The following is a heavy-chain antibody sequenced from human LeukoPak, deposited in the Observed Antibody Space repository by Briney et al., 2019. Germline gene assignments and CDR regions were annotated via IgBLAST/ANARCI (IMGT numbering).Heavy chain of an antibody. CDR2: IYWNDDK. CDR3: AHTRIAACYFDY. J-gene: IGHJ4*02. Sequence: SGPTLVNPTQTLALTCTFSGFSLSTSGVGVGWIRQPPGKALEWLALIYWNDDKRYSPSLKSRLTITKDTSKNQVVLTMTNMDPVDTATYYCAHTRIAACYFDYWGQGTLVTVSS. V-gene: IGHV2-5*01. D-gene: IGHD6-25*01. CDR1: GFSLSTSGVG.